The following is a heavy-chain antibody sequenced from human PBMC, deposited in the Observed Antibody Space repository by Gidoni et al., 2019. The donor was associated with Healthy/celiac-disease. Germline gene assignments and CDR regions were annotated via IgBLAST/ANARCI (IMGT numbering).Heavy chain of an antibody. V-gene: IGHV3-20*01. D-gene: IGHD3-22*01. CDR3: ARDLRYYDKPQGDAFDI. Sequence: EVQLVESGGGVVRPGGSLRLSCAASGFPFDAYGMVGVRPAPGKGLEWVFGIKWNGGSTGYADSVKGRFTISRDNAKNSLYLQMNSLRAEDTALYHCARDLRYYDKPQGDAFDIWGQGTMVTVSS. CDR1: GFPFDAYG. J-gene: IGHJ3*02. CDR2: IKWNGGST.